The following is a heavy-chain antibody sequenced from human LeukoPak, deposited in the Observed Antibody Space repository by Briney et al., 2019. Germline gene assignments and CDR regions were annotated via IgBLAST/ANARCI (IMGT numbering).Heavy chain of an antibody. J-gene: IGHJ4*02. V-gene: IGHV3-30-3*01. D-gene: IGHD3-9*01. CDR1: GXTFSSYA. Sequence: GGSLRLSWAASGXTFSSYAMHWVRQAPGKGLEWVAVISYDGSNKYYADSVKGRFTISRDNSKNTLYLQMNSLRAEDTAVYYCARGEIDWLDYWGQGTLVTVSS. CDR3: ARGEIDWLDY. CDR2: ISYDGSNK.